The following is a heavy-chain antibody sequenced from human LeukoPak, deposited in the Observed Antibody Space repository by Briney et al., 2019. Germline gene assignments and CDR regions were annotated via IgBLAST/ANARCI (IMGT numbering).Heavy chain of an antibody. J-gene: IGHJ4*02. CDR1: GPSVSGFY. D-gene: IGHD3-10*01. CDR3: ARAGVVTMVRGVITLDY. Sequence: SQSLSPTRAVYGPSVSGFYCSSIRQPPGKGREWIGEINHSGSTNYNPSLKSRVTISVDTSKNQFSLKLSSVTAADTAVYYCARAGVVTMVRGVITLDYWGQGTLVTVSS. V-gene: IGHV4-34*01. CDR2: INHSGST.